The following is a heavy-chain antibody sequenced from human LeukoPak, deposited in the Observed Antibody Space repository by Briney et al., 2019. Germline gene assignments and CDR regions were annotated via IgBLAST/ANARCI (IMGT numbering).Heavy chain of an antibody. CDR3: AISCGPSGSYYFCPFDY. CDR2: INPSGGST. J-gene: IGHJ4*01. V-gene: IGHV1-46*01. CDR1: GYAFTSYY. D-gene: IGHD1-26*01. Sequence: PQASGTVACMASGYAFTSYYMHWVRQAPGQGLEWMGIINPSGGSTRYGRKFEGRVTLTRDTSTRPVYMELSSVRSEDTAVYYCAISCGPSGSYYFCPFDYWGHGTLVTASS.